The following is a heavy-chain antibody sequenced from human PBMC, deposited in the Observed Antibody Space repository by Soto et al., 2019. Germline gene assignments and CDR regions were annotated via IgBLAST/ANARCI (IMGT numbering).Heavy chain of an antibody. D-gene: IGHD6-6*01. J-gene: IGHJ4*02. V-gene: IGHV4-39*01. CDR2: IYKSGST. CDR1: GDSISSSNYY. CDR3: ARKGGIAARPNFDY. Sequence: QLQLQESGPGLVKPSETLSLTCTVSGDSISSSNYYWGWIRQPPGKGLEWIGSIYKSGSTYYNPSLKSRVTISVDTSKNQFSLKLSSVTAVDTAVYYCARKGGIAARPNFDYWGQGTLVTVSS.